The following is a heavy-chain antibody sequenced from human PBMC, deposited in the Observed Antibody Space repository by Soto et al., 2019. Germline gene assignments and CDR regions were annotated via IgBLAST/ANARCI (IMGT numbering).Heavy chain of an antibody. Sequence: ASVKVSCKASGYTFTGYYMPWVRQAPGQGLEWMGWINPNSGGTNYAQKFQGRVTMTRDTSISTAYMELSRLRSDDTAVYYCASDIVVVPAAISDAFDIWGQGTMVTVSS. D-gene: IGHD2-2*02. V-gene: IGHV1-2*02. CDR2: INPNSGGT. J-gene: IGHJ3*02. CDR1: GYTFTGYY. CDR3: ASDIVVVPAAISDAFDI.